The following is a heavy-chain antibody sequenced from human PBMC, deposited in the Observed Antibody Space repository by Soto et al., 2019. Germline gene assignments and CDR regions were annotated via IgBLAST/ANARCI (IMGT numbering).Heavy chain of an antibody. CDR3: ATGVGTMVRLDWFDP. Sequence: SETLSLTCTVSGGSISSRAFDWTWLRQHPEKGLEWIGHISYSGNTHYNPSLKTRLTVSVDTSENQFSLKLSSVTAADTAVYYCATGVGTMVRLDWFDPWGQGTLVTVSS. D-gene: IGHD3-10*01. V-gene: IGHV4-31*03. CDR1: GGSISSRAFD. CDR2: ISYSGNT. J-gene: IGHJ5*02.